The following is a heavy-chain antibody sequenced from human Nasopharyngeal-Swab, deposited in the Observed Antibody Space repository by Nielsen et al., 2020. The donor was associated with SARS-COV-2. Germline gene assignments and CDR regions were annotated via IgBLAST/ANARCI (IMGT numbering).Heavy chain of an antibody. J-gene: IGHJ4*02. D-gene: IGHD4-17*01. CDR1: GFTFSSSG. CDR3: AKDVHGDYGGIDY. Sequence: GSLRLSCAASGFTFSSSGMDWVRQAPGKGLEWVAVISYDGSNEYYGDSVKGRFTISRDNSKNTLYLQMNSLRVDDTAVYYCAKDVHGDYGGIDYWGQGILVTVSS. V-gene: IGHV3-30*18. CDR2: ISYDGSNE.